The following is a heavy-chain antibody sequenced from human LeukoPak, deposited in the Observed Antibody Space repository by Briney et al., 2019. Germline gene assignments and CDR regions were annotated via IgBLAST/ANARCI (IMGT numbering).Heavy chain of an antibody. V-gene: IGHV1-18*01. CDR1: GYIFTEYG. Sequence: ASVKVSCKTSGYIFTEYGISWVRQAPGQGLEWLGWISAYNGHTNYILKFQGRVAMTTDTSTGTAYMELRTLGSDDTAVYYCAREGWFGELGLPLGGNWFDPWGQGTLVTVSS. J-gene: IGHJ5*02. D-gene: IGHD3-10*01. CDR3: AREGWFGELGLPLGGNWFDP. CDR2: ISAYNGHT.